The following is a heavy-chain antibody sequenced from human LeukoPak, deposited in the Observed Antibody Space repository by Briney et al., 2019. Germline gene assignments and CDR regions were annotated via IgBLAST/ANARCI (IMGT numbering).Heavy chain of an antibody. J-gene: IGHJ4*02. Sequence: SETLSLTCAVYGGSFSGYYWSWIRQPPGKGLEWIGEINHSGSTNYNPSLKSRVTISVDTSKNQFSLKLSSVTAADTAVYYCARLTDSGSYYLFFDYWGQGTLVTVSS. CDR2: INHSGST. CDR1: GGSFSGYY. D-gene: IGHD3-10*01. CDR3: ARLTDSGSYYLFFDY. V-gene: IGHV4-34*01.